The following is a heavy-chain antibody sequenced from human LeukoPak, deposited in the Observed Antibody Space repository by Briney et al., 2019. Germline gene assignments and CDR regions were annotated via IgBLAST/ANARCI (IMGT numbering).Heavy chain of an antibody. CDR3: VGEGVYHYYSARSYASLDYYYMDV. D-gene: IGHD3-10*01. V-gene: IGHV3-20*04. J-gene: IGHJ6*03. Sequence: GGSLRLSCAASGFTFSSYDMTWVRQAPGRGLEWVSGINCNGGSTGYADSVKGRFTISRDNAKNSLYLQMNSLRAEDTAWYYCVGEGVYHYYSARSYASLDYYYMDVWGKGTMVTVSS. CDR1: GFTFSSYD. CDR2: INCNGGST.